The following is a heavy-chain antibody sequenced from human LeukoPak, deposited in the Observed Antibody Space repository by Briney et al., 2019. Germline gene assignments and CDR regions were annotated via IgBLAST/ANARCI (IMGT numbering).Heavy chain of an antibody. D-gene: IGHD6-6*01. CDR3: AREIAADRGFDS. CDR1: GFTFSSYA. Sequence: PGGSLRLSCAASGFTFSSYAMSWVRQAPGKGLECVSYISSGGSTTYYTDSVKGRFTISRDNGKNALYLQMNSLRAEDTAVYYCAREIAADRGFDSWGQGTLVTVSS. V-gene: IGHV3-48*04. J-gene: IGHJ4*02. CDR2: ISSGGSTT.